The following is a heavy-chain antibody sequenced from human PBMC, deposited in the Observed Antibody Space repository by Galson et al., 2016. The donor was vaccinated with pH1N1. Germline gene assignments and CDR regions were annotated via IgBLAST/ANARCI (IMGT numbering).Heavy chain of an antibody. V-gene: IGHV1-69*13. CDR3: ARVRGYNSGYIDS. CDR2: IVGIFRSA. Sequence: SVKVSCKASGGPLNSHAISWVRQAPGQGLEWMGRIVGIFRSANYAQKFQGRVTITADESMSTTYMELSSLRSDDTAVYYCARVRGYNSGYIDSWGQGTLVTVSS. J-gene: IGHJ4*02. CDR1: GGPLNSHA. D-gene: IGHD5-18*01.